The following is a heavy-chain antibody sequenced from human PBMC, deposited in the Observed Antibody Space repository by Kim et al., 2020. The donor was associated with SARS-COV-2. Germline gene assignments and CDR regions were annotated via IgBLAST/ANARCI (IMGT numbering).Heavy chain of an antibody. J-gene: IGHJ4*02. CDR1: GYSFTSYW. Sequence: GESLKISCKGSGYSFTSYWISWVRQMPGKGLEWMGRIDPSDSYTNYSPSFQGHVTITAHKSISTAYLQWSSLKASDTAMYYCAVEPGYGSALDYWGQGTLVTVSS. D-gene: IGHD3-10*01. CDR3: AVEPGYGSALDY. V-gene: IGHV5-10-1*01. CDR2: IDPSDSYT.